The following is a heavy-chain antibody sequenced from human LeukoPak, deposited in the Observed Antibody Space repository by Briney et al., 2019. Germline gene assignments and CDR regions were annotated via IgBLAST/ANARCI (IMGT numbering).Heavy chain of an antibody. CDR3: ARNTGGYSGYDYRFDFDY. J-gene: IGHJ4*02. Sequence: GGSLRLSCAASGFTLSSYSMNWVRQAPGKGLEWVSFISSSSSYIYYADSVKGRFTISRDNAKNSLYLQMNSLRAEDTAVYYCARNTGGYSGYDYRFDFDYWGQGTLVTVSS. V-gene: IGHV3-21*01. CDR2: ISSSSSYI. CDR1: GFTLSSYS. D-gene: IGHD5-12*01.